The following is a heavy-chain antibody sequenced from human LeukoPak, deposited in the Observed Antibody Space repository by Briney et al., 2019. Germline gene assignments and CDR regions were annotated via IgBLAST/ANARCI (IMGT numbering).Heavy chain of an antibody. CDR3: AREKIRRDYYGSGSYGWFDP. V-gene: IGHV4-34*01. J-gene: IGHJ5*02. Sequence: SETLSLTCAVYGGSFSGYYCSWIRQHPGKGMEWIGEINHSGSTNYNPSLKSRVTISVDTSKNQFSLKLSSVTAADTAVYYCAREKIRRDYYGSGSYGWFDPWGQGTLVTVSS. CDR2: INHSGST. CDR1: GGSFSGYY. D-gene: IGHD3-10*01.